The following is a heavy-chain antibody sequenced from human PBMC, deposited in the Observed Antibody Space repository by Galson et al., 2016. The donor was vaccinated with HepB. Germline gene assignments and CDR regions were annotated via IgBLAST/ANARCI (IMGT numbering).Heavy chain of an antibody. D-gene: IGHD3-10*01. CDR2: VYNSGST. J-gene: IGHJ4*02. CDR3: VTGTGWLPEY. V-gene: IGHV4-59*01. Sequence: SETLSLTCTVSGGSISSYYCNWIRQLPGKGLEWIGYVYNSGSTNYNPSLRSRVTISVDTSNNQFSLKLRSVTAADTAVYYCVTGTGWLPEYWGQGTLVTVSS. CDR1: GGSISSYY.